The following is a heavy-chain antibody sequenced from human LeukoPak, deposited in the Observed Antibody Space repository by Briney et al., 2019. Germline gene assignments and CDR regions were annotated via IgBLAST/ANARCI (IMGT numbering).Heavy chain of an antibody. J-gene: IGHJ5*02. V-gene: IGHV4-39*07. Sequence: SETLSLTCTVSGGSISSSSYYWGWIRQPPGKGLEWIGSIYYSGSTYYNPSLKSRVAISVDTSKNQFSLKLSSVTAADTAVYYCARDRIRAARRLMYNWFDPWGQGTLVTVSS. CDR1: GGSISSSSYY. CDR2: IYYSGST. D-gene: IGHD6-6*01. CDR3: ARDRIRAARRLMYNWFDP.